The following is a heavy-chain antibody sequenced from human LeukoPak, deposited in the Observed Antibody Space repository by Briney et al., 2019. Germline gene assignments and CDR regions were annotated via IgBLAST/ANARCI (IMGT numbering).Heavy chain of an antibody. Sequence: GGSLRLSCAASGFTFDDYAMHWVRHAPGKGLEWVSGISWNSGSIGYADSVKGRFTISRDNAKNSLYLQMNSLRAEDTALYYCAKEGAEHYDSSGYLDYWGQGTLVTVSS. CDR1: GFTFDDYA. V-gene: IGHV3-9*01. CDR3: AKEGAEHYDSSGYLDY. CDR2: ISWNSGSI. D-gene: IGHD3-22*01. J-gene: IGHJ4*02.